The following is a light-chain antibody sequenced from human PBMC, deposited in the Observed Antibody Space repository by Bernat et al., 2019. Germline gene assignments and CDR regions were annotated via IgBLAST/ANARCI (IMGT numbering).Light chain of an antibody. V-gene: IGKV3-20*01. CDR1: QSVSSSY. J-gene: IGKJ1*01. CDR3: QQYGSSPWT. Sequence: EIVLTPSPGTLSLSPGVRATLSCRASQSVSSSYLAWYQQKPGQAPRLLIYGASSRATGIPDRFSGSGSGTDFTLTISRLQPEDFAVYYWQQYGSSPWTFGQWTKVESK. CDR2: GAS.